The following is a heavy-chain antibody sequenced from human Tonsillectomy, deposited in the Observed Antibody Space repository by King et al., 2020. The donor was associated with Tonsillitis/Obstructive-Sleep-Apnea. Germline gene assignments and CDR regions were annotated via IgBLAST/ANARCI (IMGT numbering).Heavy chain of an antibody. J-gene: IGHJ2*01. CDR3: ARVRDFWYFDL. V-gene: IGHV4-59*01. D-gene: IGHD3/OR15-3a*01. CDR2: IYYSGST. CDR1: GGSISSDY. Sequence: VQLQESGPGLVKPSETLSLTCTVSGGSISSDYWSWIRQPPGKGLEWIGYIYYSGSTNYNPSLKSRVTISVDTSKNQFSLKLSSVTAADTAVYYCARVRDFWYFDLWGRGTLVTVSS.